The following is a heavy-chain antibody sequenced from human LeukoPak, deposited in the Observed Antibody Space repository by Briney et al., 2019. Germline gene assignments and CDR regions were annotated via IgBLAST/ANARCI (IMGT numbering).Heavy chain of an antibody. J-gene: IGHJ5*02. V-gene: IGHV3-7*01. CDR1: GFSFSNFW. CDR3: ARGGGSSS. Sequence: PGASLRLTCAASGFSFSNFWMSWVRQAPGKGLEWVANIKPDGSATNYVDSVKGRFTISRDNAKNSLDLQMNSLRAEDTAVYYCARGGGSSSWGQGTLVTVSS. D-gene: IGHD6-6*01. CDR2: IKPDGSAT.